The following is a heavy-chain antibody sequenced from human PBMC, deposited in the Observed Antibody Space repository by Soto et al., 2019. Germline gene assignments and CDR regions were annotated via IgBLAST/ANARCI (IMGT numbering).Heavy chain of an antibody. V-gene: IGHV3-48*02. Sequence: VGSRRLSCAASGFTFSSYSMNWVRQAPGKGLEWVSYISSSSSTIYYADSVKGRFTISRDNAKNSLYLQMNSLRDEDTAVYYCARGERSYDFWSGYPTPPGMDVWGQGTTVTVSS. CDR3: ARGERSYDFWSGYPTPPGMDV. D-gene: IGHD3-3*01. CDR1: GFTFSSYS. J-gene: IGHJ6*02. CDR2: ISSSSSTI.